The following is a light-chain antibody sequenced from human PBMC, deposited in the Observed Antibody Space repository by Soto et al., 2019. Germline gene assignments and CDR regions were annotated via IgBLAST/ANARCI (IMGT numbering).Light chain of an antibody. Sequence: DIQLTQSSSFLSASVGDRVTITCRASQDVSDYLAWYQHAPGKAPNLLIYAAYTLQSGVPSRFSGSGSGTEFSLTITSLQPEDFATYYCQYLNGAPTITFGQGTRLDIK. CDR1: QDVSDY. V-gene: IGKV1-9*01. J-gene: IGKJ5*01. CDR3: QYLNGAPTIT. CDR2: AAY.